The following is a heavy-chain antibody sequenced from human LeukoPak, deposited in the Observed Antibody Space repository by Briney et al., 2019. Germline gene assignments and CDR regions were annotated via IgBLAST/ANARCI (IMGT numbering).Heavy chain of an antibody. CDR3: ARGQLGIGLEGEGFDY. J-gene: IGHJ4*02. D-gene: IGHD2-2*01. V-gene: IGHV1-2*02. Sequence: ASVKVSCKASGYTFTGYYMHWVRQAPGQGLEWMGWINPNSGGTNYAQKFQGRVTMTRDTSISTAYMELSRLRSDDTAVYYCARGQLGIGLEGEGFDYWGQGTLVTVSS. CDR1: GYTFTGYY. CDR2: INPNSGGT.